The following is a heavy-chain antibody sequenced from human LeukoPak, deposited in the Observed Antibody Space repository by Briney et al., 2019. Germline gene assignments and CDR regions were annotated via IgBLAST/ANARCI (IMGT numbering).Heavy chain of an antibody. CDR2: INPNSGGT. V-gene: IGHV1-2*02. Sequence: ASLKVSSKASGYTFTGYYMHWVRQAPGQGLGWMGWINPNSGGTNYAQKVQGRVTMTRATSISTAYMELSRLRSDDTAVYYCARVYRGSSDWFDPWGQGTLVTVSS. J-gene: IGHJ5*02. CDR1: GYTFTGYY. D-gene: IGHD1-26*01. CDR3: ARVYRGSSDWFDP.